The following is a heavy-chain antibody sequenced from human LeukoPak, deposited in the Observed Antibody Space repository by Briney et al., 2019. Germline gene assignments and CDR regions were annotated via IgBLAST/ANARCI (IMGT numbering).Heavy chain of an antibody. CDR3: ARVGFDGSGSYYPPYYYYYGMDV. V-gene: IGHV1-18*01. Sequence: ASVKVSCKGSGDTFTSYGISWGRHAPGQGREWVGWISAYNGNTNYAQKLQGRVTMTTDTSTSTACMELRSLRSEDTAVYYCARVGFDGSGSYYPPYYYYYGMDVWGQGTTVTVSS. CDR2: ISAYNGNT. J-gene: IGHJ6*02. CDR1: GDTFTSYG. D-gene: IGHD3-10*01.